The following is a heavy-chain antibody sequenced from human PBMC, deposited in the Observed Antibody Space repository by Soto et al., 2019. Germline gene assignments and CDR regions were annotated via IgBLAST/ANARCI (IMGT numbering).Heavy chain of an antibody. J-gene: IGHJ6*02. CDR2: ICYSGST. CDR1: GDSITSSSFC. Sequence: QLQLHESGPGLVKPSETLSLTCTVSGDSITSSSFCWGWIRQPPGKGLEWIGTICYSGSTYYNPSLQSRVTMSVDTSKHQFSLKLSSVTAADTGVYYCARLDGNSADYYYGMDVWGRGTTVTVSS. CDR3: ARLDGNSADYYYGMDV. D-gene: IGHD6-19*01. V-gene: IGHV4-39*01.